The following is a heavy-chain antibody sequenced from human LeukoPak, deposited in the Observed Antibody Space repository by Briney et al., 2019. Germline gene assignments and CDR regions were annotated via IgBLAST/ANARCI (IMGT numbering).Heavy chain of an antibody. D-gene: IGHD1-14*01. CDR2: IYYSGST. CDR3: ASAPNHYYFDY. Sequence: PSETLSLTCTVSGGSISSSYWSWIRQPPGKGLEWIGNIYYSGSTNYNPSLKSRVTMSLDTSMNQFSLKLTSVTAADTAVYCCASAPNHYYFDYWGQGTLVTVSS. V-gene: IGHV4-59*08. J-gene: IGHJ4*02. CDR1: GGSISSSY.